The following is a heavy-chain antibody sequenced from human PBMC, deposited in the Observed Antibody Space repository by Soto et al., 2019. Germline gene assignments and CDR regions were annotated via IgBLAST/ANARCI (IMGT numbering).Heavy chain of an antibody. CDR2: ISPYSGYT. V-gene: IGHV1-18*01. D-gene: IGHD2-2*01. Sequence: QVQLVQSGAEGKKPGASVKVSCKGLGYNFIKYGINWVRQAPGQGLEWMGWISPYSGYTHSAQKFQGRLTLTTDTAATTAYMELRSLRSADTALYYCTREAIVVIPAAQPSHFDSWGQGTLVTVSS. J-gene: IGHJ4*02. CDR3: TREAIVVIPAAQPSHFDS. CDR1: GYNFIKYG.